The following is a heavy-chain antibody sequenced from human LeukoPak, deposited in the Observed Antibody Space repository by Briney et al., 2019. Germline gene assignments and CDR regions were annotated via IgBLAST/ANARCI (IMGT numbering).Heavy chain of an antibody. D-gene: IGHD3-3*01. CDR1: GVSISSHY. CDR3: ARDRFLQP. CDR2: IYYSGST. V-gene: IGHV4-59*11. J-gene: IGHJ5*02. Sequence: PSETLSLTCTVSGVSISSHYWSWIRQPPGKGLEWIGYIYYSGSTNYNPSLKSRVTISVETSKNQFSLKLSSVTAADTAVYYCARDRFLQPWGQGTLVTVSS.